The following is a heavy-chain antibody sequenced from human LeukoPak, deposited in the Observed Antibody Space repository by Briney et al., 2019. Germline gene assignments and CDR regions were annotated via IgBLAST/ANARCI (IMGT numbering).Heavy chain of an antibody. V-gene: IGHV3-13*01. CDR1: GFTFSNYD. Sequence: GGSLRLSCAASGFTFSNYDMHWVRQGTGKGLEWVSAIGTAGDTYYLGSVKGRFTISRENAKNFLYLQMNSLRAGDTAVYYCARVVKSGPSHYFDYWGQGTLVTVSS. CDR3: ARVVKSGPSHYFDY. D-gene: IGHD3-3*01. CDR2: IGTAGDT. J-gene: IGHJ4*02.